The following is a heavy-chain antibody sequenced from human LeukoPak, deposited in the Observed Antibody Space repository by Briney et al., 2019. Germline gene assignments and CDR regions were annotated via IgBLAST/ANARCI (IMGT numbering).Heavy chain of an antibody. CDR2: IYYSGST. V-gene: IGHV4-39*07. CDR1: GGSISSSSYY. CDR3: AKDTPPYYYDSSGLRGYFDY. Sequence: SETLSLTCTVSGGSISSSSYYWGWIRQPPGKGLEWIGSIYYSGSTYYNPSLKSRVTISVDTSKNQFSLKLSSVTAADTAVYYCAKDTPPYYYDSSGLRGYFDYWGQGTLVTVSS. J-gene: IGHJ4*02. D-gene: IGHD3-22*01.